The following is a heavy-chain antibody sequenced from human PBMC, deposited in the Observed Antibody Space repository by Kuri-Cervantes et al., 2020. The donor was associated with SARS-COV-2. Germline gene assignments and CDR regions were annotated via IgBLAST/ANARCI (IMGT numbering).Heavy chain of an antibody. Sequence: ASVKVSCKASGYTFTSYAMHWVRQAPGQRLEWMGWINAGNGNTKYSQKFQGRVTMTTDTSTSTAYMELRSLRSDDTAVYYCARDLGSSSWYLFDYWGQGTLVTVSS. CDR3: ARDLGSSSWYLFDY. D-gene: IGHD6-13*01. J-gene: IGHJ4*02. CDR1: GYTFTSYA. V-gene: IGHV1-3*01. CDR2: INAGNGNT.